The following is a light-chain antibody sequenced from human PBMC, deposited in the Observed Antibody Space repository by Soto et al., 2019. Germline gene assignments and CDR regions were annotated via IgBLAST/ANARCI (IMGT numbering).Light chain of an antibody. V-gene: IGKV3-15*01. CDR2: GAS. CDR1: QSISNN. J-gene: IGKJ5*01. Sequence: ELVLTQSPATLSVSPGEGATLSCRASQSISNNLVWYQQKPGQAPRLLIYGASTRASGIPARFSGSGSGTEFTLTISSLQSEDFAVYYCQQRSNWPPITFGQGTRLEIK. CDR3: QQRSNWPPIT.